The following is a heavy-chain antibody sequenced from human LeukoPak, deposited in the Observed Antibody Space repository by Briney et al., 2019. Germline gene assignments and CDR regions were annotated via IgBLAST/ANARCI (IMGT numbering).Heavy chain of an antibody. CDR3: ARPSRGYSYGLYYFDY. Sequence: GASVNVSCKASGYTFTSYGISWVRQAPGQGLEWMGGIIPIFGTANYAQKFQGRVTITADESTSTAYMELSSLRSEDTAVYYCARPSRGYSYGLYYFDYWGQGTLVTVSS. D-gene: IGHD5-18*01. CDR2: IIPIFGTA. J-gene: IGHJ4*02. CDR1: GYTFTSYG. V-gene: IGHV1-69*13.